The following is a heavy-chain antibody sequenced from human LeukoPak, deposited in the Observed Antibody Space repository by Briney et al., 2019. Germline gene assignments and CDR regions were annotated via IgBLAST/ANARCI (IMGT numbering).Heavy chain of an antibody. J-gene: IGHJ4*02. CDR2: ISAYNGNT. CDR3: ARERRDGYRRFDY. Sequence: GASVKVSCKASGYTFTSYGISWVRQAPGQGLEWMGWISAYNGNTNYAQKLQGRVTISIDTSTNHFSLKLSSVTAADTAVYFCARERRDGYRRFDYWGQGTLVTVSS. D-gene: IGHD5-24*01. V-gene: IGHV1-18*01. CDR1: GYTFTSYG.